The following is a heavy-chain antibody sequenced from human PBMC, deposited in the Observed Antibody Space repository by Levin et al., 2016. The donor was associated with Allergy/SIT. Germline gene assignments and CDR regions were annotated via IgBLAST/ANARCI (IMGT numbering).Heavy chain of an antibody. V-gene: IGHV4/OR15-8*01. CDR2: VFLNGRT. J-gene: IGHJ3*02. CDR3: ARKKLVRGLIGPFDI. Sequence: SETLSLTCNVSGGLMSSANWWSWVRQSPQKGLEWIGEVFLNGRTNYNPSLKSRVSMSVDNSKKYFSLILNSVTAADTAVYYCARKKLVRGLIGPFDIWGQGTMVTVSS. CDR1: GGLMSSANW. D-gene: IGHD3-10*01.